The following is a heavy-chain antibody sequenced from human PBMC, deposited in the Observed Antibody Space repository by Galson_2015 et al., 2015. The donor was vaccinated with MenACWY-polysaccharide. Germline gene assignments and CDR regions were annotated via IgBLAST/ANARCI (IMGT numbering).Heavy chain of an antibody. V-gene: IGHV3-7*01. CDR1: GFTFSSFW. D-gene: IGHD3-22*01. CDR3: ARDPLDSSGYTRGSVFDL. J-gene: IGHJ2*01. CDR2: TKQDGSEK. Sequence: SLRLSCAASGFTFSSFWMSWVRQAPGKGLEWVAITKQDGSEKYYVDSVKGRFSISRDNAKNSLYLQMNSLRSEDTAVYYCARDPLDSSGYTRGSVFDLWGRGTLVTVSS.